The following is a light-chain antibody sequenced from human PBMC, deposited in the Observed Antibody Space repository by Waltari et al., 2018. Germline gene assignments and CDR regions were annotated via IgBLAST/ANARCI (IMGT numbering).Light chain of an antibody. CDR2: ATS. CDR3: HQYGSSPRLT. Sequence: EIVLTQSPGTLSLPPGKRATRSCRASQSVSSSYLAWYQQKPGQAPRLLIYATSSSAPGIPDRFSGSGSGTDFTLTISRLEPEDFAVYYCHQYGSSPRLTFGGGTKVEIK. CDR1: QSVSSSY. J-gene: IGKJ4*01. V-gene: IGKV3-20*01.